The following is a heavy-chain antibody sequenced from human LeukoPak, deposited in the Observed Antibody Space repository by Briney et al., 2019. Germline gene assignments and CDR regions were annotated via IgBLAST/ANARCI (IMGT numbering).Heavy chain of an antibody. CDR3: ARSSTPYYYYYYMDV. CDR2: IYYSGST. J-gene: IGHJ6*03. V-gene: IGHV4-59*01. CDR1: GGSISSYY. D-gene: IGHD1-26*01. Sequence: PSETLSLTCTVSGGSISSYYWSWIRQPPGKGLEWIGYIYYSGSTNYNPSLKSRVTISVDTSKNQFSLKLSSVTAADTAVYYCARSSTPYYYYYYMDVWGKGTTVTVSS.